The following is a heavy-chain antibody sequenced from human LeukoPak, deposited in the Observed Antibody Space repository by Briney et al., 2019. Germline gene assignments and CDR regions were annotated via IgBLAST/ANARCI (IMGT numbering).Heavy chain of an antibody. V-gene: IGHV3-30*04. D-gene: IGHD4-17*01. CDR3: ARSPGQATVTYLFDY. CDR1: GFTFSSYA. J-gene: IGHJ4*02. CDR2: ISYDGSSK. Sequence: GGSLRLSCAASGFTFSSYAMHWVRQAPGKGLEWVAVISYDGSSKYYADSVKGRFTISRDNSKNTLYLQMNSLRAEDTAVYYCARSPGQATVTYLFDYWGQGTLVTVSS.